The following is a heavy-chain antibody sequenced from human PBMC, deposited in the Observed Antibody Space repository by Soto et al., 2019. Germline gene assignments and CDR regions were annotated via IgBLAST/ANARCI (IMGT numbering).Heavy chain of an antibody. J-gene: IGHJ5*02. V-gene: IGHV4-31*03. CDR1: GGSISSGGYY. CDR2: IYYSGST. CDR3: ARCIVATMGSWFDP. D-gene: IGHD5-12*01. Sequence: SETLSLTCTVSGGSISSGGYYWSWIRQHPGKGLEWIGYIYYSGSTYYNPSLKSRATISVDTSKNQFSLKLSSVTAADTAVYYCARCIVATMGSWFDPWGQGTLVTVSS.